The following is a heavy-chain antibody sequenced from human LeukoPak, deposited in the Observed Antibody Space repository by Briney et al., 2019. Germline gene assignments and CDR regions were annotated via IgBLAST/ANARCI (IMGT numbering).Heavy chain of an antibody. CDR3: AKLGAYSVYYYMDV. V-gene: IGHV3-23*01. J-gene: IGHJ6*03. D-gene: IGHD1-26*01. CDR1: GFTFSSYA. Sequence: GGSLRLSCAASGFTFSSYAMSWVRQAPGKGLEWVSAISGSGGSTYYADSVKGRFTISRDNSKNTLYLQMNSLRAEDTAVYYCAKLGAYSVYYYMDVWGKGTPVTVS. CDR2: ISGSGGST.